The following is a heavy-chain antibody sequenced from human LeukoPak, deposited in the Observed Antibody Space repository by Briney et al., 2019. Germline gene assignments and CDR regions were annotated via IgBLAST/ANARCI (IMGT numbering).Heavy chain of an antibody. V-gene: IGHV3-21*01. CDR1: GITFSSYS. CDR2: ISSSSSYI. D-gene: IGHD1-26*01. CDR3: ARGFVGIVGATEDYFDY. J-gene: IGHJ4*02. Sequence: GGSLRLSCAASGITFSSYSMNWVRQAPGKGLEWVSSISSSSSYIYYADSVKGRFTISRDNAKNSLYLQMNSLRAEDTAVYYCARGFVGIVGATEDYFDYWGQGTLVTVSS.